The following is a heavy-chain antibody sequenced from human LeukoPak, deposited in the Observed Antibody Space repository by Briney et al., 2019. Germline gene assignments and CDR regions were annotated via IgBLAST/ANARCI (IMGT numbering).Heavy chain of an antibody. CDR2: IYPRDGST. Sequence: VASVKVSCKASGYSFTSNYIHWVRQAPGQGLEWMGMIYPRDGSTSYAQKFQGRVTVTGDTSTSTVHMELSGLRSEDTAVYYCARDQEAFDYWGQGTLVTVSS. J-gene: IGHJ4*02. CDR3: ARDQEAFDY. V-gene: IGHV1-46*01. CDR1: GYSFTSNY.